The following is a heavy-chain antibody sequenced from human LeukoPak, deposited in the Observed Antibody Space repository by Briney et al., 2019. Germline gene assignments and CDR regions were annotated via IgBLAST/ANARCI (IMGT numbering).Heavy chain of an antibody. Sequence: PSETLSLTCAVYGGSFSGYYWSWVRQPPGKGLEWIGGINHSGSTNYNPSLKSRVTISVDTSKNQFSLKLSSVTAADTAVYYCAREPAAIDYWGQGTLVTVSS. V-gene: IGHV4-34*01. D-gene: IGHD2-2*01. CDR3: AREPAAIDY. CDR1: GGSFSGYY. J-gene: IGHJ4*02. CDR2: INHSGST.